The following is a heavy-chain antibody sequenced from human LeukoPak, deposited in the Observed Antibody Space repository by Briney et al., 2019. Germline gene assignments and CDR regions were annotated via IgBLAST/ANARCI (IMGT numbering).Heavy chain of an antibody. V-gene: IGHV4-30-2*03. Sequence: SQTLSLTCAVSGGSISSGDYSWSWIRQPPGKGLEWIGYIYQTGNTWYNPSLKSRVTISVDTSKNQFSLKLSSVTAADTAVYYCANQSGSYAFDYWGQGTLVTVSS. D-gene: IGHD1-26*01. CDR2: IYQTGNT. CDR1: GGSISSGDYS. CDR3: ANQSGSYAFDY. J-gene: IGHJ4*02.